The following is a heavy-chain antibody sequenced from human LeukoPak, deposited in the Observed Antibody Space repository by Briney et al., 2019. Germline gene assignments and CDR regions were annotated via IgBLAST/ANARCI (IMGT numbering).Heavy chain of an antibody. V-gene: IGHV3-7*01. J-gene: IGHJ6*02. CDR3: ARGTYSSSWYFNYYYGMDV. Sequence: GGSLRLSCAASGFTFSSYWMSWVRQAPGKGLEWVANIKQDGSEKYYVDSVKGRSTISRDNAKNSLYLQMNSLRAEDTAVYYCARGTYSSSWYFNYYYGMDVWGQGTTVTVSS. D-gene: IGHD6-13*01. CDR2: IKQDGSEK. CDR1: GFTFSSYW.